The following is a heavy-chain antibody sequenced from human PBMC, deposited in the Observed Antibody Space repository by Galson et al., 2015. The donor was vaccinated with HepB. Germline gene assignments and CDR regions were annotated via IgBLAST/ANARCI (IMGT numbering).Heavy chain of an antibody. Sequence: TLSLTCTVSGGSISSGGYYWSWIRQHPGKGLEWIGYIYYSGSTYYNPSLKSRVTISVDTSKNQFSLKLSSVTAADTAVYYCAREQWNMIANPAWFDPWGQGTLVTVSS. V-gene: IGHV4-31*03. CDR3: AREQWNMIANPAWFDP. D-gene: IGHD3-22*01. J-gene: IGHJ5*02. CDR2: IYYSGST. CDR1: GGSISSGGYY.